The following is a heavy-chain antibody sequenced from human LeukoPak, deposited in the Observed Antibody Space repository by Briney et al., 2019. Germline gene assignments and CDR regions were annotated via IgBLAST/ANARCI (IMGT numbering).Heavy chain of an antibody. J-gene: IGHJ5*02. D-gene: IGHD6-19*01. Sequence: SETLSHTCTVSGGSISSYYWSWIRQPPGKGLEWIGYIYYSGSTNYTPSLKSRVTISVDTSKNQFSLKLSSVTAADTAVYYCARVEYSSGWFNWFDPWGQGTLVTVSS. CDR3: ARVEYSSGWFNWFDP. V-gene: IGHV4-59*01. CDR2: IYYSGST. CDR1: GGSISSYY.